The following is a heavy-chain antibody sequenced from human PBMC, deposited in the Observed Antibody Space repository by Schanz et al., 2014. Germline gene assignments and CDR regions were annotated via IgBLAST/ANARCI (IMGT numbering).Heavy chain of an antibody. CDR1: GGTFSSYA. J-gene: IGHJ4*02. CDR3: AGAFDSSGYYFDY. V-gene: IGHV1-46*03. CDR2: VNPSVRGT. Sequence: QLQLVQSGAEVKKPGASVKVSCKSSGGTFSSYAISWVRQAPGQGLEWMGIVNPSVRGTHFAREFQGRVTVTSDTSTSTVYMELSGLRSEDTAVYYCAGAFDSSGYYFDYWGQGTLVTVSS. D-gene: IGHD3-22*01.